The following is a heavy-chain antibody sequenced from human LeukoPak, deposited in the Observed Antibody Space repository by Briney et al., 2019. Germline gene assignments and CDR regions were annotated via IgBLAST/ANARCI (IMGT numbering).Heavy chain of an antibody. CDR2: ISTNGDKT. V-gene: IGHV3-23*01. D-gene: IGHD6-13*01. CDR1: GLTFSNYP. J-gene: IGHJ4*02. CDR3: AKDRGY. Sequence: GGSLRLSCATSGLTFSNYPMTWVRQAPGKGLEWVSAISTNGDKTDYADSVKGRFTISRNNSKNTLYLQMNSLRAEDTAVYYCAKDRGYWGQGTLVTVSS.